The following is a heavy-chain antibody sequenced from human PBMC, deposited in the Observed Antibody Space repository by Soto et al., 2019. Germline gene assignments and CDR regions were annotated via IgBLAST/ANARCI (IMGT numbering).Heavy chain of an antibody. J-gene: IGHJ4*02. CDR2: IYASGST. D-gene: IGHD6-19*01. Sequence: SETLSLTCTVSGDSISGYYWSWIRLPAGKGLEWIGRIYASGSTISNPSLRSRVALSVDTSKNQFSLKLNSMTAADTAMYYCARSGYSSGWYTAFDSWSQGTVVTLSS. CDR3: ARSGYSSGWYTAFDS. V-gene: IGHV4-4*07. CDR1: GDSISGYY.